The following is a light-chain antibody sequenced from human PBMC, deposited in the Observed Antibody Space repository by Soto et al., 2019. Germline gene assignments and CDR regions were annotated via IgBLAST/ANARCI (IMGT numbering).Light chain of an antibody. CDR2: EVT. CDR3: SSYTNINTRAGV. V-gene: IGLV2-14*01. CDR1: SSDVGGYSY. J-gene: IGLJ1*01. Sequence: QSVLTQPPSASGSPGQSVAISCTGTSSDVGGYSYVSWYQQHPGKAPKLMIYEVTDRPSGVSNRFSGSKSGNTASLTISGLQAEDEAEYYCSSYTNINTRAGVFGTGTKLTVL.